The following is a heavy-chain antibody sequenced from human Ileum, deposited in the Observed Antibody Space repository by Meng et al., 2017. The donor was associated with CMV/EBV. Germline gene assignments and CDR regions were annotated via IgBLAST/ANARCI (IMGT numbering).Heavy chain of an antibody. V-gene: IGHV4-34*01. CDR3: ARANYDILTGYYYVFDY. J-gene: IGHJ4*02. D-gene: IGHD3-9*01. Sequence: GGSFRGYYWSWIRRPPGKGLEWIGEINHSGRTNYNPSLKSRVTISVDTSKNQFSLKLSAVTAADTAVYYCARANYDILTGYYYVFDYWGQGTLVTV. CDR2: INHSGRT. CDR1: GGSFRGYY.